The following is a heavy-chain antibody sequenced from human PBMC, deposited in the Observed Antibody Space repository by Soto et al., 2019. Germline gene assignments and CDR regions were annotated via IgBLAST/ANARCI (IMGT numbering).Heavy chain of an antibody. D-gene: IGHD5-12*01. CDR2: ISGSGGST. J-gene: IGHJ6*01. CDR1: GFTFSSYA. CDR3: AKEYPRDIVATIGRRPYYCDGMDV. V-gene: IGHV3-23*01. Sequence: GGSLRISCAASGFTFSSYAMSWVRQAPGKGLEWVSAISGSGGSTYYADSVKGRFTISRDNSKNTLYLQMNSLRAEDTAVYYCAKEYPRDIVATIGRRPYYCDGMDVWGQGTTVTVYS.